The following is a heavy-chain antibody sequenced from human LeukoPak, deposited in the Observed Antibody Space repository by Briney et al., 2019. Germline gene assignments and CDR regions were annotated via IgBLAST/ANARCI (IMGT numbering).Heavy chain of an antibody. V-gene: IGHV1-69*13. CDR3: ARGRGPGIAAAGRFDY. CDR1: GGTFSSYA. Sequence: GASVKVSCKASGGTFSSYAISWVRQAPGQGLEWMGGIIPIFGTANYAQKFQGRVTITADESTSTAYMELSSLRSEDTAVYYCARGRGPGIAAAGRFDYWGREPWSPSPQ. CDR2: IIPIFGTA. D-gene: IGHD6-13*01. J-gene: IGHJ4*02.